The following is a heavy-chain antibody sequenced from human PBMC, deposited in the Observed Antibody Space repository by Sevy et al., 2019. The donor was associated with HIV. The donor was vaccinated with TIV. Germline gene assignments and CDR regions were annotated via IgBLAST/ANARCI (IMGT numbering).Heavy chain of an antibody. V-gene: IGHV4-34*01. CDR1: GGSFSGYY. J-gene: IGHJ4*02. CDR2: INHSGST. Sequence: SETLSLTCAVYGGSFSGYYWSWIRQPPGKGLEWIGEINHSGSTNYNPSLKSRVTISVDTSKNQFSLKLSSVTAADTAVYYRAREWFGGLREPAFDYWGQGTLVTVSS. D-gene: IGHD3-10*01. CDR3: AREWFGGLREPAFDY.